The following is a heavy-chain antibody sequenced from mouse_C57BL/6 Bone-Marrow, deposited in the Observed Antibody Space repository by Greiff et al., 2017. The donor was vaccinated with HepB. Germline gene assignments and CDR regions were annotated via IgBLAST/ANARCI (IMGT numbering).Heavy chain of an antibody. CDR3: ARCITTAMDY. Sequence: EVQLQQSGPELVKPGASVKISCKASGYTFTDYYMNWVKQSHGKSLEWIGDINPNNGGTSYNQKFKGKATLTVDKSSSTAYMELRSLTSEDSAVYYFARCITTAMDYWGQGTSVTVSS. V-gene: IGHV1-26*01. J-gene: IGHJ4*01. D-gene: IGHD1-1*01. CDR2: INPNNGGT. CDR1: GYTFTDYY.